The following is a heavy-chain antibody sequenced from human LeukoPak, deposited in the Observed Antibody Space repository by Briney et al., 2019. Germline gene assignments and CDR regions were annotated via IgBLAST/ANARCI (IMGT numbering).Heavy chain of an antibody. CDR1: GYTFTGYY. J-gene: IGHJ4*02. Sequence: GASVKVSCKASGYTFTGYYMHWVRQAPGQGLEWMGWINPNSGGTNYAQKFQGWVTMTRDTSISTAYMELSRLRSDDTAVYYCARDYGRGYSYGHGWYFDYWGQGTLVTVSS. V-gene: IGHV1-2*04. D-gene: IGHD5-18*01. CDR3: ARDYGRGYSYGHGWYFDY. CDR2: INPNSGGT.